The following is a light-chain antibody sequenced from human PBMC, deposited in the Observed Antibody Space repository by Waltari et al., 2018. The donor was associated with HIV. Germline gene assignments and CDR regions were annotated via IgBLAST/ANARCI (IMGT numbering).Light chain of an antibody. CDR2: GNS. CDR1: SSNIGAGYA. CDR3: QSYDSSLSGWV. V-gene: IGLV1-40*01. J-gene: IGLJ3*02. Sequence: QSVLTQPPSVSGAPGQRVTISCTGSSSNIGAGYAAHWYQQLPGTAPKLLIYGNSNRPSGVPDRFSGSRSGTSASLAITGLQAEDEADYYCQSYDSSLSGWVFGGGTKLTVL.